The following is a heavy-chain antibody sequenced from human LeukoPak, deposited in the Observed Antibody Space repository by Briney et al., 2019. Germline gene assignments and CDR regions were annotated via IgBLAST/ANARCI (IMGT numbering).Heavy chain of an antibody. CDR2: INPSGGST. V-gene: IGHV1-46*01. J-gene: IGHJ4*02. Sequence: ASVKVSCKASGYTFTSNYMHWVRQAPGQGLEWMGVINPSGGSTSYAQKFQGRVTMTRDMSTSTDYMELSSLRSEDTAVYYCARATHYYESSGYDYWGQGTLVTVSS. CDR3: ARATHYYESSGYDY. D-gene: IGHD3-22*01. CDR1: GYTFTSNY.